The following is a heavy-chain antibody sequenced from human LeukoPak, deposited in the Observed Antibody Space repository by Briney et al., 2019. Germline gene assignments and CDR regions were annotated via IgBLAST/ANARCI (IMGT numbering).Heavy chain of an antibody. CDR3: ARRRYSGYDLHGAFDI. Sequence: PGGSLRLSCAASGFTFSSYSMNWVRQAPGKGLEWVSYISSSSSTIYYADSVKGRFTISRDNAKNSLYLQMNSLRAEDTAVYYCARRRYSGYDLHGAFDIWGQGTMVTVSS. V-gene: IGHV3-48*01. D-gene: IGHD5-12*01. J-gene: IGHJ3*02. CDR1: GFTFSSYS. CDR2: ISSSSSTI.